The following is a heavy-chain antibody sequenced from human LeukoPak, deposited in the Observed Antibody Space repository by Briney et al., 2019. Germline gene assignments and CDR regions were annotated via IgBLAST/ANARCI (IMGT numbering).Heavy chain of an antibody. J-gene: IGHJ4*02. CDR1: GGSICTNY. CDR3: ARSDTHHIHSSSWHFDY. CDR2: ISYSGSS. Sequence: SETLSLTCSVSGGSICTNYWSWIRQVPGKGLEWIGYISYSGSSNYNPSLKSRVTIPVDTSKTQFSLYLNSVTAADTAVYYCARSDTHHIHSSSWHFDYWGQGTLVTVSS. D-gene: IGHD6-13*01. V-gene: IGHV4-59*01.